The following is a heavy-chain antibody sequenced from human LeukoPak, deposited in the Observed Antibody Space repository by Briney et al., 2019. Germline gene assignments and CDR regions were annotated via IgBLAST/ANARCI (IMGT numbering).Heavy chain of an antibody. CDR2: IKEDGSQK. CDR3: AKDLSPSFDSSGIFDP. D-gene: IGHD3-22*01. V-gene: IGHV3-7*03. Sequence: PGGSLRLSCAASGFTFSSYWMSWVRQAPGKGLEWVANIKEDGSQKYYVDSVRGRFTISRDNAKNSVFLQMNSLRAEDSALYYCAKDLSPSFDSSGIFDPWGQGTLVSVSS. CDR1: GFTFSSYW. J-gene: IGHJ5*02.